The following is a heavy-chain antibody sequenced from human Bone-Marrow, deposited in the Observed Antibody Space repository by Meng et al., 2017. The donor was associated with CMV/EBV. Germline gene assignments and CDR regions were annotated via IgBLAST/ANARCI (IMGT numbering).Heavy chain of an antibody. CDR1: GDTFSRYA. CDR2: IIPILGIA. J-gene: IGHJ6*02. Sequence: SVKVSCKASGDTFSRYAISWVRQAPGQGLEWMGGIIPILGIASYAQKFQGRVTITADKSTSTAYMELSSLRSEDTAVYYCASRYCSSTSCQPYYYYYGMDVWGQGTTVTVSS. CDR3: ASRYCSSTSCQPYYYYYGMDV. V-gene: IGHV1-69*10. D-gene: IGHD2-2*01.